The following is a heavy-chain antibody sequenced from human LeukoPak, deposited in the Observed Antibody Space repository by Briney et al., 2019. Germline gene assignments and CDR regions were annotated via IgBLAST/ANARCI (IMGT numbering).Heavy chain of an antibody. Sequence: SSETLSLTCAVYGGSFSGYYWSWIRQPPGKGLEWIGEINHSGSTNYNPSLKSRVTISVDTSKNQFSLKLSSVTAADTAVHYCAREKIAAAGPRGYFDYWGQGTLVTVSS. D-gene: IGHD6-13*01. J-gene: IGHJ4*02. CDR3: AREKIAAAGPRGYFDY. V-gene: IGHV4-34*01. CDR2: INHSGST. CDR1: GGSFSGYY.